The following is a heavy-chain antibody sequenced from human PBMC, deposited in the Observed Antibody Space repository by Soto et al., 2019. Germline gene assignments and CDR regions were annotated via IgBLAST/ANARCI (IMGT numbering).Heavy chain of an antibody. Sequence: QVQLVESGGGVVQPGRSLRLSCAASGFTFSTNAMHWVRQAPGKGLEWVAVISYEGSTTYYADSVKGRFTISRDNSRXXXXXXXXXXXXXXXXXXXXXXXXXXXXXXFDHWGQGTLVTVSS. J-gene: IGHJ4*02. V-gene: IGHV3-30-3*01. CDR2: ISYEGSTT. CDR3: XXXXXXXXXXFDH. CDR1: GFTFSTNA.